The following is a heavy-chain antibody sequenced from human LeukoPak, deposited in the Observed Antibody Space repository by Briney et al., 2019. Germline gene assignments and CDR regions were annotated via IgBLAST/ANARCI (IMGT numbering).Heavy chain of an antibody. CDR2: ISRSSSTI. D-gene: IGHD4-17*01. V-gene: IGHV3-48*04. CDR3: ASPQSGDYGALYFQH. CDR1: GFTFSSYS. J-gene: IGHJ1*01. Sequence: GGSLRLSCAAAGFTFSSYSMNWVRQAPGKGLEWVSYISRSSSTIYYADSVKGRFTISRDNAKNTLYLQVNSLRVEDTAVYYCASPQSGDYGALYFQHWGPGTLVTVSS.